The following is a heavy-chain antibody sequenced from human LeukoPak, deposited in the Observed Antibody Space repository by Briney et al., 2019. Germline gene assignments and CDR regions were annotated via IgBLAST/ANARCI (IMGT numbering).Heavy chain of an antibody. Sequence: RGSLRLSSAASGFIFSSYDMHWVRQATGKGLEWVSGIGKAGDTYYAGSVKGRFTISRENAKRSLYLQMNSLRAGDTAVYYCARGALGFDYWGQGTLVTVSS. V-gene: IGHV3-13*04. CDR2: IGKAGDT. CDR3: ARGALGFDY. CDR1: GFIFSSYD. J-gene: IGHJ4*02.